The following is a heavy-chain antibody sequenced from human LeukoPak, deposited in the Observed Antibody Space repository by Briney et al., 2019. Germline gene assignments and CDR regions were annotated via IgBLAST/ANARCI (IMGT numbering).Heavy chain of an antibody. CDR2: IYYSGST. Sequence: SSETLSLTCTVSGGSLSSYYWSWIRQPPGKGLEWIGYIYYSGSTNYNPSLKSRVAISVDTSKNQFSLRLSSVTAADTAVYYCARHGGSGSYYNCFDPWGQGTLVTVSS. J-gene: IGHJ5*02. CDR1: GGSLSSYY. CDR3: ARHGGSGSYYNCFDP. V-gene: IGHV4-59*08. D-gene: IGHD3-10*01.